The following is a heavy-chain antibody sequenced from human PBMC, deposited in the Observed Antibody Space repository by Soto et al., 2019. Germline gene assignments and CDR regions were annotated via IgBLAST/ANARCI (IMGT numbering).Heavy chain of an antibody. V-gene: IGHV1-69*13. Sequence: SVKVSCKASGVTFSSYAISWVRQAPGQGLEWMGGIIPIFGTANYAQKFQGRVTITADESTSTAYMELSSLRSEDTAVYYCARLNNYDSSGYFHVGFDYSCEGTLVTGSS. J-gene: IGHJ4*02. D-gene: IGHD3-22*01. CDR1: GVTFSSYA. CDR3: ARLNNYDSSGYFHVGFDY. CDR2: IIPIFGTA.